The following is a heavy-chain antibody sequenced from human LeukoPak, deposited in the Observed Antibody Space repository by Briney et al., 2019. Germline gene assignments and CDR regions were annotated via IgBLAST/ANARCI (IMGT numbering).Heavy chain of an antibody. D-gene: IGHD3-10*01. V-gene: IGHV3-23*01. CDR1: GFTFDDYG. Sequence: GGSLRLSCAASGFTFDDYGMSWVRQAPGKGLEWVSAISGSGGSTYYADSVKGRFTISRDNSKNTLYLQMNSLRAEDTAVYYCAREGLFNRWAPRGYYYYYYMDVWGKGTTVTISS. CDR2: ISGSGGST. J-gene: IGHJ6*03. CDR3: AREGLFNRWAPRGYYYYYYMDV.